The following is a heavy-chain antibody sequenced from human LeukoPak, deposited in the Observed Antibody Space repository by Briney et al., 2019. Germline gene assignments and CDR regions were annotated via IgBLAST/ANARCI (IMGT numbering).Heavy chain of an antibody. CDR3: VRDHSSGWYPDC. CDR2: IYYSGST. D-gene: IGHD6-19*01. CDR1: GGSISSYY. J-gene: IGHJ4*02. Sequence: SETLSLTCTVSGGSISSYYWSWIRQPPGKGLEWLGYIYYSGSTNYNPSLKSRVTILVDTSKNQFSLKLTSVTAADTAVYFCVRDHSSGWYPDCWGQGTLVTVSS. V-gene: IGHV4-59*08.